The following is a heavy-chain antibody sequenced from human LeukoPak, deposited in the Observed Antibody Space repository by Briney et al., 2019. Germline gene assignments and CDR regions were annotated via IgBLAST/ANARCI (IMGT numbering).Heavy chain of an antibody. CDR2: LFHSGNT. CDR3: ARDFSYHVSGSYSHFDC. Sequence: PSETLSLTCTVSGSSISSGYYWGWIRQPPGKGLGWIASLFHSGNTYYNPSLKSRVTISVDTSKNQFSLKLSSLTAADTAVYYCARDFSYHVSGSYSHFDCWGQGILVTVSS. D-gene: IGHD3-10*01. CDR1: GSSISSGYY. V-gene: IGHV4-38-2*02. J-gene: IGHJ4*02.